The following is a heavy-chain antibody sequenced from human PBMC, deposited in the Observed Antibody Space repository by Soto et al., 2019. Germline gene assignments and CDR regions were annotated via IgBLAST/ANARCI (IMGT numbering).Heavy chain of an antibody. J-gene: IGHJ1*01. Sequence: PSETLSLTCTVSGGSISSYYWSWIRQPAGKGLEWIGRIYTSGSTNYNPSLKSRVTMSVDTSKNQFSLKLSSVTAADTAVNYCARDGEAVAAEYFQHWGQGTLVTVSS. D-gene: IGHD6-19*01. CDR2: IYTSGST. CDR1: GGSISSYY. CDR3: ARDGEAVAAEYFQH. V-gene: IGHV4-4*07.